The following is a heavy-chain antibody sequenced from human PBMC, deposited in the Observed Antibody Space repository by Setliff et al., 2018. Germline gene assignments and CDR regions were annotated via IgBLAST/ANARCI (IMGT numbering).Heavy chain of an antibody. J-gene: IGHJ4*02. V-gene: IGHV3-30*03. CDR2: ISYDGSNK. CDR3: TSEYHSGG. D-gene: IGHD1-26*01. Sequence: LRLSCAASGFTFSSYNMNWVRQAPGKGLEWVAVISYDGSNKYYADSVKGRFTISRDNAKNSLYLQMNSLRVDDTAVYYCTSEYHSGGWGQGTLVTISS. CDR1: GFTFSSYN.